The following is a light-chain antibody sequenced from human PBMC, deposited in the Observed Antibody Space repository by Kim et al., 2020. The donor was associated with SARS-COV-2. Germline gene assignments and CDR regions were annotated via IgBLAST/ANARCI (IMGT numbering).Light chain of an antibody. J-gene: IGLJ3*02. CDR2: VNSDGSH. Sequence: ASVNTTCTLSSGNSTYTIAWHQQQQEKGPRYLMKVNSDGSHSKGDGIPDRFSGSSSGAERYLTISSLQSDDEADYYCQTWGTGFRMFGGGTQLTVL. CDR1: SGNSTYT. V-gene: IGLV4-69*01. CDR3: QTWGTGFRM.